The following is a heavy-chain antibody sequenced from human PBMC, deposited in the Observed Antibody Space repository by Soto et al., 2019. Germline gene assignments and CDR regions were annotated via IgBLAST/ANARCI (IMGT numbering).Heavy chain of an antibody. Sequence: ESVGGVVQPGRSLRLSCAASGFTFSSYAMHWVRQAPGKGLEWVAVISYDGSNKYYADSVKGRFTISRDNSKNTLYLQMNSLRAEDTAVYYCARASPYYFDYWGQGTLVTVSS. CDR1: GFTFSSYA. CDR3: ARASPYYFDY. CDR2: ISYDGSNK. J-gene: IGHJ4*02. V-gene: IGHV3-30-3*01.